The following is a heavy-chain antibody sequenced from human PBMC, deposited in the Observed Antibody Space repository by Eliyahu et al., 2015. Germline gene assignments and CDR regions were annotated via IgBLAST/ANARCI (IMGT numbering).Heavy chain of an antibody. D-gene: IGHD3-3*01. Sequence: QVTLKESGPVLVKPTETLTLTCTVSGFSLSNXRMGVSWIRQPPGKALEWLAHIFSNDEKSYSTSLKSRLTISKDTSKSQVVLTMTNMDPVDTATYYCARILGAPTYYDFWSGYYKAGGEYYFDYWGQGTLVTVSS. CDR3: ARILGAPTYYDFWSGYYKAGGEYYFDY. CDR2: IFSNDEK. J-gene: IGHJ4*02. CDR1: GFSLSNXRMG. V-gene: IGHV2-26*01.